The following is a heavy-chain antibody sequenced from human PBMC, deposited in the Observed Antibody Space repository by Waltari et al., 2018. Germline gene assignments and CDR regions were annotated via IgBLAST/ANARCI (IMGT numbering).Heavy chain of an antibody. CDR1: GGSFSGYF. CDR2: IAYRGST. V-gene: IGHV4-34*02. Sequence: QVQLQQWGAGLLKPSQTLSLTCAVEGGSFSGYFWNWVRQPPGKGLEWIGGIAYRGSTNYNPSLKSRVTLSIDTSRKRFSLNLNAMTAADTAIYYCARSGFHGSGTPFDPWGRGTLVTVSS. D-gene: IGHD3-10*01. J-gene: IGHJ5*02. CDR3: ARSGFHGSGTPFDP.